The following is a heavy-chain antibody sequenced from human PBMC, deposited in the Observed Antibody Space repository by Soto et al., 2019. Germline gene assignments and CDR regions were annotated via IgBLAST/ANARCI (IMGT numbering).Heavy chain of an antibody. Sequence: QVQLVQSGAEVKKPGASVKVSCKASGYTFTSYGISWVRQAPGQGLVWMGWVGAYNGKTNYAQELQGRVTMTTDTSPSTAYLELRSLRSDDTAVYYSARLFNLIDMRRDYYYYMDDWGKGTTVTVSS. CDR1: GYTFTSYG. D-gene: IGHD1-1*01. J-gene: IGHJ6*03. V-gene: IGHV1-18*01. CDR3: ARLFNLIDMRRDYYYYMDD. CDR2: VGAYNGKT.